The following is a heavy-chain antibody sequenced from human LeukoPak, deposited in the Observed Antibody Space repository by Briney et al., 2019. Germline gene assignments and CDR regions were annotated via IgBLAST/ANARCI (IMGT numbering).Heavy chain of an antibody. CDR1: GDSVSSYTAG. J-gene: IGHJ5*02. CDR3: TGGGLVRGDIYWLDP. CDR2: TYYRSKWYI. Sequence: SQTLSLTCAISGDSVSSYTAGWNWIRQSPWRGLEWLGRTYYRSKWYIDYAVSVKSRISINPDTSKNQFSLQLDSVTPEDTAVYYCTGGGLVRGDIYWLDPWGQGILVTVSS. D-gene: IGHD3-10*01. V-gene: IGHV6-1*01.